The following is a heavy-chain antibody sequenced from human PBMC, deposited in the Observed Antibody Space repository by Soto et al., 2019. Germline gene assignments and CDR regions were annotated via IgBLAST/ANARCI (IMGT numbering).Heavy chain of an antibody. CDR3: ARAQRVSCYSGPGSSTWFDP. V-gene: IGHV6-1*01. CDR2: TYYRSKWYN. Sequence: QTLSLTCAISGDSVSSNSAAWNWIRQSPSRGLEWLGRTYYRSKWYNDYAVSVKSRITINPDTSKNQFSLQLNSVTPEDTAVYYCARAQRVSCYSGPGSSTWFDPWGQGTLVTVSS. J-gene: IGHJ5*02. CDR1: GDSVSSNSAA. D-gene: IGHD3-10*01.